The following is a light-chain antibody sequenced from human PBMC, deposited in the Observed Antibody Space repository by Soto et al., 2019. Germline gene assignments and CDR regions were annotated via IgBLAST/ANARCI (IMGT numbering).Light chain of an antibody. CDR2: EVF. Sequence: QSVLTQPASVSGSPRQSITISCTGTSSDIGAFDYVSWYQQHPGKAPRLLIYEVFNRPSGVSDRFSGSKSGITASLTISGLQAEDEADYYCSSYTSDRARVFGTGTKVT. J-gene: IGLJ1*01. CDR3: SSYTSDRARV. CDR1: SSDIGAFDY. V-gene: IGLV2-14*01.